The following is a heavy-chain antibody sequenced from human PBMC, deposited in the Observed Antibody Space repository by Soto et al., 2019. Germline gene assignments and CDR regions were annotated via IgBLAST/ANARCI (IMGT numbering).Heavy chain of an antibody. J-gene: IGHJ6*02. CDR3: ARDMGYGGNSRGYYYGMDV. D-gene: IGHD4-17*01. CDR2: INPNSGGT. CDR1: GYTFTGYY. Sequence: GASVKVSCKASGYTFTGYYMHWVRQAPGQGLEWMGWINPNSGGTNYAQKFQGWVTMTRDTSISTAYMELSRLRSDDTAVYYCARDMGYGGNSRGYYYGMDVWGQGTTVTSP. V-gene: IGHV1-2*04.